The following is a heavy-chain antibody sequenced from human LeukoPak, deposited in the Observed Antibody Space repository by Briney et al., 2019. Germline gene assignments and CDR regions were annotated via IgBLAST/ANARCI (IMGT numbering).Heavy chain of an antibody. Sequence: SGGSLRLSCAASGFTFSSYSMNWVRQAPGKGLEWVSSISSSSYIYYADSVKGRFTISRDNAKNSLFLQMNSLRAEDTAVYFCARATWDPNYYYYMDVWGKGTTVTISS. J-gene: IGHJ6*03. CDR2: ISSSSYI. CDR3: ARATWDPNYYYYMDV. CDR1: GFTFSSYS. V-gene: IGHV3-21*01. D-gene: IGHD1-26*01.